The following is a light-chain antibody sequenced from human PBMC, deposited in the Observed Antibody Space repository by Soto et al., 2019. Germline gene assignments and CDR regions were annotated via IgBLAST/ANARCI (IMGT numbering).Light chain of an antibody. V-gene: IGKV3-11*01. CDR2: DAS. J-gene: IGKJ5*01. CDR1: QSVGSY. Sequence: EIVLTQSAANLSLSPGERATLSCRASQSVGSYLAWYQQKPGQAPRLLIYDASNRATGIPARFSGSGSGTDFTLTISSLEPEDFAVYYCQQRSNWITFGQGTRLEIK. CDR3: QQRSNWIT.